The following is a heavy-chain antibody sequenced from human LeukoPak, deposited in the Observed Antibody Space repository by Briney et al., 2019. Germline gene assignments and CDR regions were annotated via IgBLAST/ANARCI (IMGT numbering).Heavy chain of an antibody. CDR3: ARGVNYYGSGSFMYYYCYMDV. J-gene: IGHJ6*03. D-gene: IGHD3-10*01. CDR1: GGSFSGYH. V-gene: IGHV4-34*01. Sequence: SETLSLTCAVSGGSFSGYHWSWIRQSPDKGLEYIGEVTHSGSTDYNPSLKSRVTISVDTSKKEFSLRLKSVTAADTAVYYCARGVNYYGSGSFMYYYCYMDVWGKGTTVTVSS. CDR2: VTHSGST.